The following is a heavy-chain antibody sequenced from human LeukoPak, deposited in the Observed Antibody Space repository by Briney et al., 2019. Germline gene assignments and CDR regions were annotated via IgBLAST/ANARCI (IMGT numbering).Heavy chain of an antibody. J-gene: IGHJ6*02. CDR3: ARDRGGTAYYYYGMDV. CDR1: GGPISSYY. CDR2: IYYSGST. D-gene: IGHD2-15*01. Sequence: SETLSLTCTVSGGPISSYYWSWIRQPPGKGPEWIGYIYYSGSTNYNPSLKSRVTISVDTSKNQFSLKLSSVTAADTAVYYCARDRGGTAYYYYGMDVWGQGTTVTVSS. V-gene: IGHV4-59*01.